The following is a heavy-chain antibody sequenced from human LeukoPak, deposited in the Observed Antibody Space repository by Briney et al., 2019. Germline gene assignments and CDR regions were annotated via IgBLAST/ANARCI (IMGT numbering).Heavy chain of an antibody. V-gene: IGHV3-48*03. CDR3: ARGSLGDY. J-gene: IGHJ4*02. Sequence: PGGSLRLSCAASGFTFSSYEMNWVRQAPGKGLEWVSYISSSSSTIYYADSVKGRFAISRDNAKNSLYLQMNSLRAEDTAVYYCARGSLGDYWGQGTLVTVSS. D-gene: IGHD7-27*01. CDR2: ISSSSSTI. CDR1: GFTFSSYE.